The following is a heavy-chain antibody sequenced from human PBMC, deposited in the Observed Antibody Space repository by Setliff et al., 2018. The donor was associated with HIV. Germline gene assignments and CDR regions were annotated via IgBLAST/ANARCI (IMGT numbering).Heavy chain of an antibody. V-gene: IGHV1-46*01. CDR2: INPSGGST. Sequence: GASVKVSCKASGYTFTSYYMHWVRQAPGQGLEWMGIINPSGGSTSYAQKFQGRITMTRDTSISTAYLELNRLRSDDTAVYYCAREYDVLTGYYISAFDIWGQGTMVTVSS. CDR1: GYTFTSYY. J-gene: IGHJ3*02. CDR3: AREYDVLTGYYISAFDI. D-gene: IGHD3-9*01.